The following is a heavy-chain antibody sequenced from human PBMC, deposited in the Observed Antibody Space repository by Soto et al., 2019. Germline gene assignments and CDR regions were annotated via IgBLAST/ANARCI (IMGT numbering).Heavy chain of an antibody. CDR2: INHSGST. V-gene: IGHV4-34*01. CDR3: ARIGDTAMDNFDY. J-gene: IGHJ4*02. Sequence: PSETLSLTCAVYGGSFSGYYWSWIRQPPGKGLEWIGEINHSGSTNYNPSLESRVTISVDTSKNQFSLKLSSVTAADTAVYYCARIGDTAMDNFDYWGQGTLVTVSS. D-gene: IGHD5-18*01. CDR1: GGSFSGYY.